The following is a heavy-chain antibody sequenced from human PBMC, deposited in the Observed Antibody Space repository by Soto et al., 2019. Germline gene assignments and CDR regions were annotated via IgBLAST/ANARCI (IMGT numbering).Heavy chain of an antibody. J-gene: IGHJ4*02. CDR3: ARRNGYSYGPYYFDY. V-gene: IGHV3-7*03. CDR2: IKQDGSEK. CDR1: GFTFISYW. D-gene: IGHD5-18*01. Sequence: WGSLRLSCAASGFTFISYWISWFRQSPLKWLEWVANIKQDGSEKYYVDSVKGRFTISRDSAKNSLYLQMNSLRAEDTAVYYCARRNGYSYGPYYFDYWGQGTLVTVSS.